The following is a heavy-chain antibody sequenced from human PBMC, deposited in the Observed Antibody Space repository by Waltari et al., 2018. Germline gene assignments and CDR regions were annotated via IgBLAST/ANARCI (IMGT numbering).Heavy chain of an antibody. CDR1: GGSISSSSYY. Sequence: QLQLQESGPGLVKPSETLSLTCTVSGGSISSSSYYWGWIRQPPGTGLEWIGSIYYSGSTYYNPSLKSRVTISVDTSKNQFSLKLSSVTAADTAVYYCARVPAAIKGAYYYYYMDVWGKGTTVTVSS. V-gene: IGHV4-39*01. D-gene: IGHD2-2*01. CDR2: IYYSGST. J-gene: IGHJ6*03. CDR3: ARVPAAIKGAYYYYYMDV.